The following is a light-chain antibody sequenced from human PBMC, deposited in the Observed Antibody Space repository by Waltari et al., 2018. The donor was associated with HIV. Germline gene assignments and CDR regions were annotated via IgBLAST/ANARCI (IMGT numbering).Light chain of an antibody. V-gene: IGLV1-51*01. J-gene: IGLJ3*02. CDR3: GTWDSSLSAV. Sequence: QSVLTQPPSVSAAPGQTVTISCSGRGSNIGGHEVSWYQQLPGTAPKLLIYDNNKRSSGIPDRFSGSKAGTSATLGITGLQTGDEADDYCGTWDSSLSAVFGGGTKVTV. CDR2: DNN. CDR1: GSNIGGHE.